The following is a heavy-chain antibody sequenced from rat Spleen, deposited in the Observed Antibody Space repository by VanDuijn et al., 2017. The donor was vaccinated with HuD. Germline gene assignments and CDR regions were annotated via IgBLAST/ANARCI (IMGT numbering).Heavy chain of an antibody. J-gene: IGHJ2*01. CDR3: ARSGYYSLDY. Sequence: QVQLKESGPGLVQPSQTLSLTCTVSGFSLSNYGVIWVRQPPGKGLEWMGVIWGNGSPNYNSALKSRLSISRDTSKSQVYLKMNSLQTEDTAMYFCARSGYYSLDYWGQGVMVTVSS. V-gene: IGHV2-13*01. D-gene: IGHD1-1*01. CDR1: GFSLSNYG. CDR2: IWGNGSP.